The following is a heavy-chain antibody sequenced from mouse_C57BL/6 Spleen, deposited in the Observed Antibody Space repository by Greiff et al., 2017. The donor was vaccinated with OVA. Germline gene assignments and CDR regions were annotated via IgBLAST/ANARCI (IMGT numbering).Heavy chain of an antibody. Sequence: QVQLQQSGPELVKPGASVKISCKASGYEFSSSWMNWVKQRPGKGLEWIGRIYPGDGDTNYNGKFKGKATLTADKSSSTAYMQLSSLTSADASVYICARSGYSKGSAMDYWGQGTSVTVSS. CDR2: IYPGDGDT. J-gene: IGHJ4*01. V-gene: IGHV1-82*01. CDR1: GYEFSSSW. CDR3: ARSGYSKGSAMDY. D-gene: IGHD2-5*01.